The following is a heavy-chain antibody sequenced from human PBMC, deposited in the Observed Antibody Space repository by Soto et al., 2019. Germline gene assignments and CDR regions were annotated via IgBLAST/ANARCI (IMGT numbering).Heavy chain of an antibody. V-gene: IGHV1-46*01. CDR1: GYTFTSYY. CDR2: INPSGGST. CDR3: ATTEIAARLFDY. D-gene: IGHD6-6*01. J-gene: IGHJ4*02. Sequence: GASVKVSCKASGYTFTSYYMHWVRQAPGQGLEWMGIINPSGGSTSYAQKFQGRVTMTRDTSTSTVYMELSSLRSEDTAVYYCATTEIAARLFDYWGQGTLVTVSS.